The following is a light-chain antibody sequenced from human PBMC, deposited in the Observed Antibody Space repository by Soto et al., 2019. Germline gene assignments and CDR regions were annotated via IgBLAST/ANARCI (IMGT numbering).Light chain of an antibody. CDR3: SSYTSTTTVYV. CDR2: DVT. CDR1: SSDVGGYNY. V-gene: IGLV2-14*01. Sequence: QSALTQPASVSGSPGQSITISCTGTSSDVGGYNYVSWYQQLPGKAPKLMIHDVTNRPSGVSNRFSGSKSGNTASLTISGLQAEDEADYYCSSYTSTTTVYVFGTGTKVTVL. J-gene: IGLJ1*01.